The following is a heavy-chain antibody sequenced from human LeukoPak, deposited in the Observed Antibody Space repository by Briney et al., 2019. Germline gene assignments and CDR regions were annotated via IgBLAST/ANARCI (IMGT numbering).Heavy chain of an antibody. CDR1: GFTFSSYT. CDR3: ARWGPRYCSSTSCVRWFDP. V-gene: IGHV3-48*04. D-gene: IGHD2-2*01. Sequence: PGGSLRLSCAASGFTFSSYTMNWVRQAPGKGLEWVSYISSSSYTIYYADSVKGRFTISRDNAKNSLYLQMNSLRAEDTAVYYCARWGPRYCSSTSCVRWFDPWGQGTLVTVSS. J-gene: IGHJ5*02. CDR2: ISSSSYTI.